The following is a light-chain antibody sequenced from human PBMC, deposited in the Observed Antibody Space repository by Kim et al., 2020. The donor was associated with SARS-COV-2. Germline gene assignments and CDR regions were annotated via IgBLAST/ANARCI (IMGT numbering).Light chain of an antibody. J-gene: IGKJ3*01. CDR1: QSASSSY. V-gene: IGKV3-20*01. CDR3: QQYGSSPFT. Sequence: SPGERATPSGRASQSASSSYLAWHQQKPGQAPRLLIYGASSRATGIPDRFSGSGSGTDFTLTISRLEPEDFAVYYCQQYGSSPFTFGPGTKVDIK. CDR2: GAS.